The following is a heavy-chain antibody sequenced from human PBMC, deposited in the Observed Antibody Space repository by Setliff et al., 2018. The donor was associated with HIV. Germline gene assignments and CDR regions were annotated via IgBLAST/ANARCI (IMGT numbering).Heavy chain of an antibody. CDR3: ARRVAAAGRGYFDL. CDR2: INPDSGGT. V-gene: IGHV1-2*02. J-gene: IGHJ4*02. Sequence: ASVKVSCKASGYTFTGYYVHWMRQAPGQGLEWVGWINPDSGGTNYAQKFQGRVTMARVTSLSTAYMELSRLRSDDTAVYYCARRVAAAGRGYFDLWGQ. CDR1: GYTFTGYY. D-gene: IGHD6-13*01.